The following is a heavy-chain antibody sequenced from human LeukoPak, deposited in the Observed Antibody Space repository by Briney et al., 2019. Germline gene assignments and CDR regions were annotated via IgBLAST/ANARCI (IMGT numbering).Heavy chain of an antibody. CDR2: ISGGGSTI. Sequence: PGGSLRLSCAASGFTFSDYEMNWVRQGPGKGLEWVSYISGGGSTIYYADSVKGRFTISRDNAKNSLDLQMNSLRAEDTAVYYCATRHDYWGQGTLVTVSS. CDR3: ATRHDY. CDR1: GFTFSDYE. J-gene: IGHJ4*02. V-gene: IGHV3-48*03.